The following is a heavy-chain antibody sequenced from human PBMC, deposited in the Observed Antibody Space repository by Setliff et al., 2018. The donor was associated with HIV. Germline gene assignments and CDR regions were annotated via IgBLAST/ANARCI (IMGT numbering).Heavy chain of an antibody. CDR1: GGDVRNYA. V-gene: IGHV1-69*13. CDR3: AILGRRYCNHYTASCYETAGGDSDLKTSDY. D-gene: IGHD2-21*02. CDR2: NLPRLNSP. Sequence: SVKVSCKAAGGDVRNYASSWVRQAAGKGLEWVGGNLPRLNSPNFAQRFEGRGTLTAAETTRTVYMDFTSLRPDDTAVYYCAILGRRYCNHYTASCYETAGGDSDLKTSDYWGPGTLVTVSS. J-gene: IGHJ4*02.